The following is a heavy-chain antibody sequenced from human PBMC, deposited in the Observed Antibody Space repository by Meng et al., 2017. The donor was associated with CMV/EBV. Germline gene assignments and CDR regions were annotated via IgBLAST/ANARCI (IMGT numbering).Heavy chain of an antibody. V-gene: IGHV1-69*12. Sequence: QVQLVLSWAVVKKPGSSVKVSCKASGGTFSSYAISWVRQAPGQGLEWMGGIIPIFGTATYAQKFQGRVTITADESTSTAYMELSSLRSEDTAVYYCARGSGAGTTWSYFDYWGQGTLVTVSS. CDR1: GGTFSSYA. D-gene: IGHD1-7*01. CDR2: IIPIFGTA. CDR3: ARGSGAGTTWSYFDY. J-gene: IGHJ4*02.